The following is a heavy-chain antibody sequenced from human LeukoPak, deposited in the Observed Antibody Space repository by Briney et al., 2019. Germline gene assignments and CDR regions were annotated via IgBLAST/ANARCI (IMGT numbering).Heavy chain of an antibody. D-gene: IGHD3-9*01. CDR3: ARGGTYNDILSFDP. J-gene: IGHJ5*02. Sequence: SETLSLTCTVSGGSISSYYWSWIRQPPGKGLERIGYIYYSGSTNYNPSLKSRVTISVDTSKNQFSLKLSSVTAADTAVYYCARGGTYNDILSFDPWGQGTLVSVSS. V-gene: IGHV4-59*01. CDR2: IYYSGST. CDR1: GGSISSYY.